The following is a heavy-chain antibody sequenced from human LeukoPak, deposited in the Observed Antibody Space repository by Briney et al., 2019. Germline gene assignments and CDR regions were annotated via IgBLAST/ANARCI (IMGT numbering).Heavy chain of an antibody. CDR3: ARVATRYCSSTSCYVLDY. Sequence: PSETLSLTCTVSGGSTSSGDYYWSWIRQPPGKGLEWIGYIYYSGSTYYNPSLKSRVTISVDTSKNQFSLKLSSVTAADTAVYYCARVATRYCSSTSCYVLDYWGQGTLVTVSS. D-gene: IGHD2-2*01. V-gene: IGHV4-30-4*08. CDR2: IYYSGST. CDR1: GGSTSSGDYY. J-gene: IGHJ4*02.